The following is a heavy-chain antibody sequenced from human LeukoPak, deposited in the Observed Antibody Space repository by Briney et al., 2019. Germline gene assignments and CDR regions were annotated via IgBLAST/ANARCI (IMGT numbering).Heavy chain of an antibody. CDR2: ISGSGGST. J-gene: IGHJ4*02. CDR3: AKFPAAGTNSGGFDY. V-gene: IGHV3-23*01. Sequence: GGSLRLSCAASGFTSSSYAMSWVRQAPGKGLEWVSSISGSGGSTYYADSVKGRFTISRDNSKNTLYLQMKSLRADDTDLYHCAKFPAAGTNSGGFDYWGQGTLVTVSS. D-gene: IGHD6-13*01. CDR1: GFTSSSYA.